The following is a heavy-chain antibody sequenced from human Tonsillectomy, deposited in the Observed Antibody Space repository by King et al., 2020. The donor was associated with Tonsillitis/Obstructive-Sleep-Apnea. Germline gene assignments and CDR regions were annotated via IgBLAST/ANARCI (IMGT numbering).Heavy chain of an antibody. CDR1: GFTLSDHY. J-gene: IGHJ5*02. Sequence: VQLVESGGGLVQPGGSLRLSCAASGFTLSDHYMDWVRQAPGKGLEWVGRTRNKANSYTTEYAASGKGRFTISRDDSKNSLYLQMNSLKTEDAAVYYCARGVGKEGPWGQGTLVTVSS. CDR2: TRNKANSYTT. V-gene: IGHV3-72*01. CDR3: ARGVGKEGP. D-gene: IGHD1-26*01.